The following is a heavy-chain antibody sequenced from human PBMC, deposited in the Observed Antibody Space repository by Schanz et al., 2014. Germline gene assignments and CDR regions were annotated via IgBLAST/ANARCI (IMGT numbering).Heavy chain of an antibody. CDR1: GYIFINSG. D-gene: IGHD3-3*01. Sequence: QIQLVQSGPEVKKPGATVKVSCKASGYIFINSGISWVRQAPGQGLEWMGWISVYNHNKEYDQKFQGRVTMTTDTSTSTAYMALTDLRSDDTAVYYCARSASRDFWSGYYTRFDYWGQGTLVTVSS. V-gene: IGHV1-18*01. J-gene: IGHJ4*02. CDR2: ISVYNHNK. CDR3: ARSASRDFWSGYYTRFDY.